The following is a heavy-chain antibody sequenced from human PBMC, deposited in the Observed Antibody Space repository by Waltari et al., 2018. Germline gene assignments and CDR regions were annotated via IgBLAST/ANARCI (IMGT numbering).Heavy chain of an antibody. J-gene: IGHJ4*02. CDR1: GYSISSGYY. V-gene: IGHV4-38-2*01. Sequence: QVQLQESGPGLVKPSETLSLTCAVSGYSISSGYYWGWIRQPPGKGLEWIGSIYHSGSTYYNPSLKSRVTISVDTSKNQFSLKLSSVTAADTAVYYCARAQAGDPYYFDYWGQGTLVTVSS. CDR3: ARAQAGDPYYFDY. D-gene: IGHD7-27*01. CDR2: IYHSGST.